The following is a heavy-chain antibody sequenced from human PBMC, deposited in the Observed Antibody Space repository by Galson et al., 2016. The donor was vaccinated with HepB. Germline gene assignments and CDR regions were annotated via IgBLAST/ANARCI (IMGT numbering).Heavy chain of an antibody. V-gene: IGHV1-46*01. D-gene: IGHD6-19*01. CDR1: GYTFTSYY. Sequence: SVKVSCKASGYTFTSYYVHWVRRAPGQGLEWMGMINPSGGSTTYAQKFQDRDTLTRDTSTSTVYMQLSSLKSEDTAMYYCARDNTGWYEGDYWGQGTLVTVS. CDR3: ARDNTGWYEGDY. CDR2: INPSGGST. J-gene: IGHJ4*02.